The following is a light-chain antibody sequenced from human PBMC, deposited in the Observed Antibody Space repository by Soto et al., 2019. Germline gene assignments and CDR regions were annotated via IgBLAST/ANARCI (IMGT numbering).Light chain of an antibody. J-gene: IGKJ1*01. CDR1: QSISSW. V-gene: IGKV1-5*03. CDR2: KAS. CDR3: QQYNSDLST. Sequence: DIQMTQSPSTLSASVGDRVTITCRASQSISSWLAWYQQKAGKAPKLLIYKASSLESGVPSRFSGSGSGTEFTLTISSLQPDDFATYYCQQYNSDLSTFGQGTKVEIK.